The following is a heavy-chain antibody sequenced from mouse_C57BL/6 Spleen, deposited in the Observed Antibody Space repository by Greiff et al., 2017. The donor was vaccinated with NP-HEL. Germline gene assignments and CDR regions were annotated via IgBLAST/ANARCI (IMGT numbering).Heavy chain of an antibody. CDR2: IYPRSGNT. J-gene: IGHJ2*01. CDR3: ARVYYSQGNFDY. D-gene: IGHD2-12*01. CDR1: GYTFTSYG. Sequence: VQLQESGAELARPGASVKLSCKASGYTFTSYGISWVKQRTGQGLEWIGEIYPRSGNTYYNEKFKGKATLTADKSSSTAYMELRSLTSEDSAVYFCARVYYSQGNFDYWGQGTTLTVSS. V-gene: IGHV1-81*01.